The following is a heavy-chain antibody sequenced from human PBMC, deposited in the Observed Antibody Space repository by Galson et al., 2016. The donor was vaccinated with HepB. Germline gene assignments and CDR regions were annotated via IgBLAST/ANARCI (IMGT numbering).Heavy chain of an antibody. Sequence: SLRLSCAASGFSVTTTYMNWVRRAPGKGLDWVSIIYSDGGSFYADAVKGRFTVSRDDSHVYLQMNSLRVEDTAIYYCARARDNTREYHSLDVWGQGTTVTVAS. CDR3: ARARDNTREYHSLDV. D-gene: IGHD6-6*01. V-gene: IGHV3-53*01. CDR1: GFSVTTTY. J-gene: IGHJ6*02. CDR2: IYSDGGS.